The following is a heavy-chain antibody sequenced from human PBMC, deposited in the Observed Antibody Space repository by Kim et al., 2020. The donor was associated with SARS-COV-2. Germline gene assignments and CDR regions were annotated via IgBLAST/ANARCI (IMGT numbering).Heavy chain of an antibody. D-gene: IGHD6-13*01. CDR3: ARTYSSSWLRRFDP. V-gene: IGHV4-39*01. J-gene: IGHJ5*02. Sequence: SETLSLTCTVSGGSISSSSYYWGWLRQPPGKGLEWIGNIYYSGSAYYNPSLKSRVTISVDTSKNQFSLKLSSVTAADTAVYYCARTYSSSWLRRFDPWGQGTLVTVSS. CDR1: GGSISSSSYY. CDR2: IYYSGSA.